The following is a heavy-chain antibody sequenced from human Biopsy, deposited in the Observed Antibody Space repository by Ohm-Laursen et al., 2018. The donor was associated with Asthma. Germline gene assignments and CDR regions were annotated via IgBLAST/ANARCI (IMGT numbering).Heavy chain of an antibody. CDR3: AKRRGYSGHDNDY. V-gene: IGHV3-30*18. CDR1: GFMFRSFG. J-gene: IGHJ4*02. Sequence: SLRLSCAASGFMFRSFGMHWVRQAPGKGLEWVAVISYDGNHKFYEDSVKGRFTISRNNSKNTLYLQMNNLRTEDTAVYYCAKRRGYSGHDNDYWGQGTLVIVSS. D-gene: IGHD5-12*01. CDR2: ISYDGNHK.